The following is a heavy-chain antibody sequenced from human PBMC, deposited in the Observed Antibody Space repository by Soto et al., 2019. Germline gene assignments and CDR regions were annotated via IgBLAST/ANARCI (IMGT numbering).Heavy chain of an antibody. CDR3: ARGSDSSSPSRTGRMTIGNWFDP. CDR2: INHSGST. D-gene: IGHD6-6*01. V-gene: IGHV4-34*01. J-gene: IGHJ5*02. CDR1: GGSFSGYY. Sequence: KPSETLSLTCAVYGGSFSGYYWSWIRQPPGKGLEWIGEINHSGSTNYNPSLKSRVTISVDTSNNQFSPKLSSVTAADTAVYYCARGSDSSSPSRTGRMTIGNWFDPWGKGTLVTVSS.